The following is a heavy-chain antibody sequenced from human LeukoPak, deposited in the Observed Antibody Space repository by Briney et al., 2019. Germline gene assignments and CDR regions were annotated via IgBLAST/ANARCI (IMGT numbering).Heavy chain of an antibody. J-gene: IGHJ6*03. Sequence: SETLSLTCAVYGGSFSGYYWSWIRQPPGKGLEWIGEINHSGSTNYNPSLKSRVTISVDTSKNQFSLKLSSVTAADTAVYYCARRNAGGSGSYYNTLGSNSKNYYYYYYMDVWGKGTTVTISS. CDR3: ARRNAGGSGSYYNTLGSNSKNYYYYYYMDV. D-gene: IGHD3-10*01. CDR2: INHSGST. V-gene: IGHV4-34*01. CDR1: GGSFSGYY.